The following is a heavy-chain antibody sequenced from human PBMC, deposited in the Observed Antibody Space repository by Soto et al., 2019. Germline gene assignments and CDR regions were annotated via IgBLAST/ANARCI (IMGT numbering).Heavy chain of an antibody. J-gene: IGHJ6*02. CDR1: GGSISSGGYY. D-gene: IGHD3-10*01. V-gene: IGHV4-31*03. Sequence: SETLSLTCNVSGGSISSGGYYWSWIRQHPGKGLEWIGYIYYSGSTYYNPSLKSRVTISVDTSKNQFSLKLSSVTAADTAVYYCARDRITMVRGVIDVMDVWGQGTTVTVSS. CDR2: IYYSGST. CDR3: ARDRITMVRGVIDVMDV.